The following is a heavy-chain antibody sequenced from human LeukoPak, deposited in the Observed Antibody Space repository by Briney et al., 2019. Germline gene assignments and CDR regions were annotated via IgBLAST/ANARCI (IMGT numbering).Heavy chain of an antibody. V-gene: IGHV4-34*01. D-gene: IGHD5-24*01. Sequence: SETLSLTCAVYGGSFSGYYWSWIRQPPGKGLEWIGEINHSGSTNYNPSLKSRVTISVDTSKNQFSLKLSSVTAADTAVYYCARGGRRDGYNFPPQVLFYWGQGTLVTVSS. CDR2: INHSGST. CDR3: ARGGRRDGYNFPPQVLFY. J-gene: IGHJ4*02. CDR1: GGSFSGYY.